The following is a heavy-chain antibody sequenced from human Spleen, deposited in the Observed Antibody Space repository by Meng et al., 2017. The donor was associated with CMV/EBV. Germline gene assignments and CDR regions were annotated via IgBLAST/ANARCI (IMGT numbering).Heavy chain of an antibody. J-gene: IGHJ4*02. CDR3: ARAPIGYSSSWYCDY. D-gene: IGHD6-13*01. CDR1: GFTFSSYA. CDR2: ISYDGSNK. Sequence: GESLKISCAASGFTFSSYAMHWVRQAPGKGLEWVAVISYDGSNKYYADSVKGRFTISRDNSKNTLHLQMNSLRAEDTAVYYCARAPIGYSSSWYCDYWGQGTLVTVSS. V-gene: IGHV3-30-3*01.